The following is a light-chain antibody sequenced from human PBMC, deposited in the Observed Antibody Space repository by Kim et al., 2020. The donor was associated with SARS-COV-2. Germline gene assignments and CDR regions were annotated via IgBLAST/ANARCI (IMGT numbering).Light chain of an antibody. J-gene: IGLJ2*01. V-gene: IGLV3-19*01. CDR1: SLRSYY. Sequence: LGQTVRITCQGDSLRSYYASWYQQKPGQAPVLVIYGKNNRPSGIPDRFSGSGSGNTASLTITGAQAEDEADYYCNSRDSSGNHVVFGGGTQLTVL. CDR3: NSRDSSGNHVV. CDR2: GKN.